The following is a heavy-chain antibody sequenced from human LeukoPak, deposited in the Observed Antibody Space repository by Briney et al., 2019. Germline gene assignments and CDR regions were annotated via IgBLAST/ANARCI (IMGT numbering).Heavy chain of an antibody. CDR2: IYSSGST. CDR1: GGSISSSSYY. V-gene: IGHV4-39*01. D-gene: IGHD3-10*01. CDR3: ARSGYYYGSGSYYSATGMDV. Sequence: SETLSLTCTVSGGSISSSSYYWGWIRQPPGKGLEWIGNIYSSGSTYYNPSLKSRVTISVDTSKNQFSLKLSSVTAADTAVYYCARSGYYYGSGSYYSATGMDVWGQGTTVTVSS. J-gene: IGHJ6*02.